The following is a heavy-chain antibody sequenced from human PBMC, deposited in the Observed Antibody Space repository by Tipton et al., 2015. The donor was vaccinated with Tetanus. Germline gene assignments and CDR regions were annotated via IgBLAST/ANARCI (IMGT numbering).Heavy chain of an antibody. V-gene: IGHV1-18*01. Sequence: QSGPEVKKPGASVKVSCKASGYTFRNYGISWVRQAPGQGLEWMGWISAYTGNTNYAQKFQGRVTMTTDTSATTAYMELRTLRSDDTAIYYCARGMDYDSSGIDDFWGQGTLVTVSS. J-gene: IGHJ4*02. CDR2: ISAYTGNT. D-gene: IGHD3-22*01. CDR1: GYTFRNYG. CDR3: ARGMDYDSSGIDDF.